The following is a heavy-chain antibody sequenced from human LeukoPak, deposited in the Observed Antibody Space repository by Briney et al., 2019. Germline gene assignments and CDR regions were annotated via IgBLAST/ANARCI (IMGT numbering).Heavy chain of an antibody. CDR1: GYSFTSYW. CDR3: AFSSLTAHPGD. D-gene: IGHD2-21*02. CDR2: IVPSDAYT. J-gene: IGHJ4*02. V-gene: IGHV5-10-1*01. Sequence: GEPLKTSCKGPGYSFTSYWISWVRRMPGRGREGWGRIVPSDAYTNYSPSFQGHVTISADKSISTAYLQWSSLKASDTAMYYCAFSSLTAHPGDWGQGTLVTVSS.